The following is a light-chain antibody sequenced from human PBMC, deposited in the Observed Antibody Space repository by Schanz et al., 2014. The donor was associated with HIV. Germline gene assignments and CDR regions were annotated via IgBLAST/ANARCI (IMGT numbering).Light chain of an antibody. CDR2: DVN. CDR1: SSDVGADNS. CDR3: CSYAEGGTYV. J-gene: IGLJ1*01. V-gene: IGLV2-14*03. Sequence: QSALTQPASVSGSPGQSITISCTGTSSDVGADNSVSWYQQHPGKAPKLMIFDVNSRPSGVSDRFSGSKSDNTASLTISGXXXDDEADYYCCSYAEGGTYVFGSGTKLTVL.